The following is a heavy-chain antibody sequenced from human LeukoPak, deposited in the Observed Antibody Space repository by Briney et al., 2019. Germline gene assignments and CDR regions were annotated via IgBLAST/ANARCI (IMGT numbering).Heavy chain of an antibody. Sequence: ASVTVSCKASGSTFTSYDINWVRQATEQGLEWMGWMNPNSGNTGYAQKFQGRVTMTRNTSISTAYMELSSLRSEDTAVNYGASAGLYFYRSTPLDAFDIWGQGTMVTVSS. CDR3: ASAGLYFYRSTPLDAFDI. CDR1: GSTFTSYD. J-gene: IGHJ3*02. CDR2: MNPNSGNT. V-gene: IGHV1-8*01. D-gene: IGHD3-3*01.